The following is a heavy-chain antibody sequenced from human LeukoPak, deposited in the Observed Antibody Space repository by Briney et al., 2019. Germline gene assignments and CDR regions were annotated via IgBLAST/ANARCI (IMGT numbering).Heavy chain of an antibody. V-gene: IGHV3-21*01. CDR2: ISSSSSYI. D-gene: IGHD2-21*02. J-gene: IGHJ6*02. CDR3: ARDVVTAILVYYYYGMDV. Sequence: PGGSLRLSCAASGFTFSSYSMNWVRQAPGKGLEWVSSISSSSSYIYYADSVKGRFTISRDNAKNSLYLQMNSLRAEDTAVYYCARDVVTAILVYYYYGMDVWGQGTTVTVSS. CDR1: GFTFSSYS.